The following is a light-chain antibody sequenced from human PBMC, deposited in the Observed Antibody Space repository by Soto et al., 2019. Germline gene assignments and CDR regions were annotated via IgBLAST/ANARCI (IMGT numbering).Light chain of an antibody. CDR1: SSNIGNNY. J-gene: IGLJ2*01. V-gene: IGLV1-51*01. Sequence: QSVLTQPPSVSAAPGQKVTISCSGSSSNIGNNYVSWYQQLPGTALKLLIYDSNKRPSGIPDRFSGSKSGTSATLDITGLQTGDEADYYCATWDSSLTGEVFGGGTKLTVL. CDR3: ATWDSSLTGEV. CDR2: DSN.